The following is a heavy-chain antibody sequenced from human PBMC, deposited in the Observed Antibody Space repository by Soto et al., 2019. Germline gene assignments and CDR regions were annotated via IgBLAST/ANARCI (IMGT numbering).Heavy chain of an antibody. V-gene: IGHV3-15*07. CDR2: IRSKADGGTT. Sequence: EVQLVESGGGLVKPGESLRLSCAASGFTLTNGWMTWVRQAPGKGLEWVGRIRSKADGGTTDYSAPVKGRFTISRDDSKDTPYLQMNSLKDEDTAVYYCSTGRYRHGSDYWGPGTLVTVSS. CDR3: STGRYRHGSDY. CDR1: GFTLTNGW. J-gene: IGHJ4*02. D-gene: IGHD5-18*01.